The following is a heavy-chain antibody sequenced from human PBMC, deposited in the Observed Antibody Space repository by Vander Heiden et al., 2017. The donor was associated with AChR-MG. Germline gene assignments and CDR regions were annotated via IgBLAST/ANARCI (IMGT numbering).Heavy chain of an antibody. D-gene: IGHD4-4*01. CDR1: GGSLGNDY. Sequence: QVQLHESGPGLVKPSETLSPTCTGSGGSLGNDYWNGIRQPAGKGLEWIGRFFARGGTTYNPSLEGRVTMSADTSKNQISLTLASMTTADTARYYCAGGAYSNFVDYWGQGTLVSVSS. CDR2: FFARGGT. J-gene: IGHJ4*02. CDR3: AGGAYSNFVDY. V-gene: IGHV4-4*07.